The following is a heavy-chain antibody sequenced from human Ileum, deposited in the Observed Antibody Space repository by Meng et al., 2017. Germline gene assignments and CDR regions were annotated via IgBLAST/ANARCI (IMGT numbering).Heavy chain of an antibody. CDR2: HYYSGKT. Sequence: QVQLGESGPGVVKAWETLSLTCSVSGSMTGADSYYWGWIRQSPGKGLEWIGSHYYSGKTYYNPSLKSRVTISVDASKSQFSLKLTSVTAADTAVYFCGRAPDYWGQGTLVTVSS. CDR3: GRAPDY. CDR1: GSMTGADSYY. J-gene: IGHJ4*02. V-gene: IGHV4-39*07.